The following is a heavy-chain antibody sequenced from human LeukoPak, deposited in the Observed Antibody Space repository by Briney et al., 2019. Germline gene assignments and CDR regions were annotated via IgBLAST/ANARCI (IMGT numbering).Heavy chain of an antibody. CDR3: ASPRGEDCSGGSCYRNDAFDI. CDR2: IIPILGIA. J-gene: IGHJ3*02. V-gene: IGHV1-69*04. D-gene: IGHD2-15*01. CDR1: GGTFSSYA. Sequence: SVKVSCKASGGTFSSYAISWVRQAPGQGLEWMGRIIPILGIANYAQKFQGRVTITADKSTSTAYMELSSLRSEDTAVYYCASPRGEDCSGGSCYRNDAFDIWGQGTMVTVSS.